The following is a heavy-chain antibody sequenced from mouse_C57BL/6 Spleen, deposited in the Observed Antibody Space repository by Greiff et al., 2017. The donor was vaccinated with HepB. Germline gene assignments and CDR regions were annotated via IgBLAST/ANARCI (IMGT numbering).Heavy chain of an antibody. CDR2: IYPGSGST. CDR3: ARLNWAFDY. D-gene: IGHD4-1*01. V-gene: IGHV1-55*01. Sequence: QVQLQQPGAELVKPGASVKMSCKASGYTFTSYWITWVKQRPGQGLEWIGDIYPGSGSTNYNEKFKSKATLTVGTSSSTAYMQLSSLTSEDSAVYYCARLNWAFDYWGQGTTLTVSS. J-gene: IGHJ2*01. CDR1: GYTFTSYW.